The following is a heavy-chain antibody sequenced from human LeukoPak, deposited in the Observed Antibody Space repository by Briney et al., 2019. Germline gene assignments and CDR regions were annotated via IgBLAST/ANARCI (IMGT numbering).Heavy chain of an antibody. CDR1: GFTFSDYY. D-gene: IGHD2/OR15-2a*01. CDR3: AREGPRGNSQFDY. J-gene: IGHJ4*02. V-gene: IGHV3-33*08. Sequence: GGSLRLSCAASGFTFSDYYMSWIRQAPGKGLEWVAVIWYDGSNKYYADSVKGRFTISRDNSKNTLYLQMNSLRAEDTAVYYCAREGPRGNSQFDYWGQGTLVTVSS. CDR2: IWYDGSNK.